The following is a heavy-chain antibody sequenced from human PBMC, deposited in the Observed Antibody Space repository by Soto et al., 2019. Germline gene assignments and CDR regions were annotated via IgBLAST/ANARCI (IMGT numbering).Heavy chain of an antibody. CDR1: GDSVSTNSAA. Sequence: SQTLTLTCALSGDSVSTNSAAWNWIRQSPSRGLEWLGRTYYRSKWYNDYAVSLKSRIPINPDTSKNQFSLQLNSVTPEDTAVYFCARCRHTTGWSPFDNWGQGILVPVSP. CDR3: ARCRHTTGWSPFDN. CDR2: TYYRSKWYN. D-gene: IGHD6-19*01. V-gene: IGHV6-1*01. J-gene: IGHJ4*02.